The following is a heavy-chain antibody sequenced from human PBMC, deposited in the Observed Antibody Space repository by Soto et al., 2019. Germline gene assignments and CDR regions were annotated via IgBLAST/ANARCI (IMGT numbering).Heavy chain of an antibody. Sequence: QVQLVQSGAEMKKPGSSVKVSCQSSGGTFYTYAMNWVRQAPGQGPEWMGDISPMFGAANYAPKFQGRVTITADESTGTSYMPLSSLTSEDTALYFCAREVQVHTPAFVYWGQGTLVTVSS. V-gene: IGHV1-69*19. D-gene: IGHD3-10*01. CDR1: GGTFYTYA. J-gene: IGHJ4*02. CDR2: ISPMFGAA. CDR3: AREVQVHTPAFVY.